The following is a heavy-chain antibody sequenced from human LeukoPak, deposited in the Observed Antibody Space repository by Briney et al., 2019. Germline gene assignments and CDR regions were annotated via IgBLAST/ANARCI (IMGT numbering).Heavy chain of an antibody. V-gene: IGHV3-30*18. Sequence: GRSLRLSCAGSGFTFSSYGMHWVRQAPGKGLEWVAVISYDGSNKYYADSVKGRFTISRDNSKNTLYLQMNSLRAEDTAVYYCAKIAAAGLFDYWGQGTLVTVSS. J-gene: IGHJ4*02. CDR3: AKIAAAGLFDY. CDR1: GFTFSSYG. D-gene: IGHD6-13*01. CDR2: ISYDGSNK.